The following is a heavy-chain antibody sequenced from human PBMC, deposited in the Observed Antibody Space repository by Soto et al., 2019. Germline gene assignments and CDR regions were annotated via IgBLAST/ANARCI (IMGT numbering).Heavy chain of an antibody. Sequence: QVQLEQSGADVKKPGSSVKVSCKTSGGSFGSSAISWVRQAPAQGLEWMGEIIPVFDKANYAQNFQGRLTITADELTGTVFMELSSLRSEDTAVYFCARLRRDWGDAFDLWGLGTFVTVSS. CDR1: GGSFGSSA. J-gene: IGHJ3*01. CDR2: IIPVFDKA. D-gene: IGHD3-16*01. V-gene: IGHV1-69*01. CDR3: ARLRRDWGDAFDL.